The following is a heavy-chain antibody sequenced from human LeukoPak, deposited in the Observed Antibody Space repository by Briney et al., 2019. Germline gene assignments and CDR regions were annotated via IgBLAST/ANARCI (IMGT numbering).Heavy chain of an antibody. CDR3: ARGPPGGNDYGDY. V-gene: IGHV4-59*01. Sequence: SETLSLTCTVSGASISSYYWSWIRQPPGKGLEWIGYIFHSGSTNYNPSLKSRVTISVDTSKNQLSLKLSSVTAADTAVYYCARGPPGGNDYGDYWGQGTLVTVSS. CDR1: GASISSYY. CDR2: IFHSGST. J-gene: IGHJ4*02.